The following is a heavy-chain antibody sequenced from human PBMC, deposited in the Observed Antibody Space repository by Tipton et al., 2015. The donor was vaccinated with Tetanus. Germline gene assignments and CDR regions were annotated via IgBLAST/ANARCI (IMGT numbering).Heavy chain of an antibody. CDR3: TTEAERRRQDAFAMDV. Sequence: TASGFTFTNAWMGWVRQAPGKGLAWVGHIKKKGDGGTAEHAAPVKGRFTISRDDSKDTLYLQITSLKTEDTAGNYWTTEAERRRQDAFAMDVWGQGTTVTVSS. CDR1: GFTFTNAW. V-gene: IGHV3-15*01. CDR2: IKKKGDGGTA. J-gene: IGHJ6*02. D-gene: IGHD6-25*01.